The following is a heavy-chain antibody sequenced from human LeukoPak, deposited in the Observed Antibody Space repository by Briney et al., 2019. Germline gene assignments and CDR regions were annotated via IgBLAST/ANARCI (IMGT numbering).Heavy chain of an antibody. Sequence: GGSLRLSCAASGFTLNNAWMSWVRQAPGKGLEWLGRIKRETDGGTIDYAAPVKGRFTISRDDSKNTLYLQMNSLKTEDTAVYYRTGLTWIQLWFDIWGQGTMVTVSS. CDR3: TGLTWIQLWFDI. CDR1: GFTLNNAW. V-gene: IGHV3-15*01. D-gene: IGHD5-18*01. CDR2: IKRETDGGTI. J-gene: IGHJ3*02.